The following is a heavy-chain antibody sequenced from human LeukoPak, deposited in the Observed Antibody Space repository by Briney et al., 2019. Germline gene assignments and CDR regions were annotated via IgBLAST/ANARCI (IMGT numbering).Heavy chain of an antibody. CDR3: ARGYDFLSGYPSYWYFDL. D-gene: IGHD3-3*01. CDR1: GGSISSYY. J-gene: IGHJ2*01. V-gene: IGHV4-59*01. Sequence: SSETLSLTCTVSGGSISSYYWSWIRQPPGKGLEWIGYIYYSGSTNYNPSLKSRVTISVDTSKNQFSLKLSSVTAADTAVYYCARGYDFLSGYPSYWYFDLWGRGTLVTVSS. CDR2: IYYSGST.